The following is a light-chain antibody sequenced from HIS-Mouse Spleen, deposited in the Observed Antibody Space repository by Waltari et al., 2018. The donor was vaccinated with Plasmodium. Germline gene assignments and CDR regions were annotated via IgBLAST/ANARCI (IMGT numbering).Light chain of an antibody. V-gene: IGKV3-15*01. CDR2: GAS. Sequence: EIVMTQSPATLSVSPGERATLSCRPSQSVSSNLAWYQQKPGQAPRLLIYGASTRAPGIPARFSGSGSGTEFTLTISRLQSEDFAVYYCQQYNNWSFTFGPGTKVDIK. CDR3: QQYNNWSFT. J-gene: IGKJ3*01. CDR1: QSVSSN.